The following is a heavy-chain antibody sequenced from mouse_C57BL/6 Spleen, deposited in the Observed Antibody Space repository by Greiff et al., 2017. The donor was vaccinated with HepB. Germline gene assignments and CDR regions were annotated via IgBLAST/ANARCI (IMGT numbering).Heavy chain of an antibody. Sequence: EVKLVESGEGLVKPGGSLKLSCAASGFTFSSYAMSWVRQTPEKRLEWVAYISSGGDYIYYADTVKGRFTISRDNARNTLYLQMSSLKSEDTAMYYCTHSSSYSNALDYSGQLTSVTVSS. J-gene: IGHJ4*01. V-gene: IGHV5-9-1*02. CDR3: THSSSYSNALDY. CDR1: GFTFSSYA. CDR2: ISSGGDYI. D-gene: IGHD2-5*01.